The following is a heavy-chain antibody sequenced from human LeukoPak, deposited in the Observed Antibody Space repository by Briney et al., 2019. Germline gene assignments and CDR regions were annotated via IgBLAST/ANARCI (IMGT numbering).Heavy chain of an antibody. Sequence: ASVKVSCKASGYTFTTYGISWVRQAPGQGLEWVGWISGYNGNTNYARKLQGRVTMTADTSTSTAYMELRSLRSDDTAVYYCARGDSSGDIWGQGTMVTVSS. CDR3: ARGDSSGDI. D-gene: IGHD3-22*01. J-gene: IGHJ3*02. CDR2: ISGYNGNT. V-gene: IGHV1-18*01. CDR1: GYTFTTYG.